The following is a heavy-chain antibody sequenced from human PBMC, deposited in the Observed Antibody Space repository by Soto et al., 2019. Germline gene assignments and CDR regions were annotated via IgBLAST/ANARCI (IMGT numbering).Heavy chain of an antibody. CDR3: ARHGFYGFDI. Sequence: EVQLVQSGAEVKKPGESLRISCGGSGYPFPTYWITWVRQMPGKGLEWMGRIDPHDSYTTYGPSFQGHVSISIDKSIRTAYLQWSSLKASDTAIYYCARHGFYGFDIWGRGTMVTVSS. CDR1: GYPFPTYW. D-gene: IGHD2-2*03. V-gene: IGHV5-10-1*03. J-gene: IGHJ3*02. CDR2: IDPHDSYT.